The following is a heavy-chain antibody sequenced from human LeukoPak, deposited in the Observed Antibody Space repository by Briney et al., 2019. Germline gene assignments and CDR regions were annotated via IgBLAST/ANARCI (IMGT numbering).Heavy chain of an antibody. J-gene: IGHJ4*02. V-gene: IGHV3-74*01. CDR2: ISGDGRTT. CDR1: GVTLSNYW. D-gene: IGHD3-10*01. CDR3: AKVTYGSGTYGAFDY. Sequence: GGSLRLSCVGSGVTLSNYWMYWVRQGPEKGLVWVSRISGDGRTTDYADSVKGRFTISRDNSKNTLYLQMNSLRAEDTAVYYCAKVTYGSGTYGAFDYWGQGTLVTVSS.